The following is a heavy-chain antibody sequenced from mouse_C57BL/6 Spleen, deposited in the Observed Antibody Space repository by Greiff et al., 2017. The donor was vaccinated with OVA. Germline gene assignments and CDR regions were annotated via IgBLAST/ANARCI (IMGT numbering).Heavy chain of an antibody. Sequence: VQLQQSGTVLARPGASVKMSCKTSGYTFTSYWMHWVKQRPGQGLEWIGAIYPGNSDTSYNQKFKGKAKLTAVTSASTAYMELSSLTNEDSAVYYCTRGIYYGSSYVGYFDVWGTGTTVTVAS. D-gene: IGHD1-1*01. CDR2: IYPGNSDT. V-gene: IGHV1-5*01. CDR3: TRGIYYGSSYVGYFDV. J-gene: IGHJ1*03. CDR1: GYTFTSYW.